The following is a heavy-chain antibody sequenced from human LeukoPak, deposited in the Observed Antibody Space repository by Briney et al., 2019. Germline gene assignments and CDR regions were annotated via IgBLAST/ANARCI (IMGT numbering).Heavy chain of an antibody. CDR1: GGSISSYY. J-gene: IGHJ3*02. CDR2: IYYSGST. V-gene: IGHV4-59*01. CDR3: ARDPLNPGAFDI. Sequence: SETLSLTCTVSGGSISSYYWSWIRQPPGEGLEWIGYIYYSGSTNYNPSLKSRVTISVDTSKNQFSLKLSSVTAADTAVYYCARDPLNPGAFDIWGQGTMVTVSS.